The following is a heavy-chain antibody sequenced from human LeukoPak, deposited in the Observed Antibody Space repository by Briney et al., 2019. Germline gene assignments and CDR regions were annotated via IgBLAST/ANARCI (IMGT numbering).Heavy chain of an antibody. Sequence: SETLSLTCAVYGGSFSGYYWSWIRQPPGKGLEWVGEINHSGSTNYNPSLKSRVTISVYTSKNQFSPRLSSVTAADTAVYYCAGGDRWLRPPYFDYWGQGTLVTVSS. CDR2: INHSGST. V-gene: IGHV4-34*01. CDR3: AGGDRWLRPPYFDY. J-gene: IGHJ4*02. D-gene: IGHD4-23*01. CDR1: GGSFSGYY.